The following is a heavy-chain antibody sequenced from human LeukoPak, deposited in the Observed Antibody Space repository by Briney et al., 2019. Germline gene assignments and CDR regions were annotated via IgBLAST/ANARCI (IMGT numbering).Heavy chain of an antibody. Sequence: SETLSLTCSVYGGSFTDYYWSWIRQPPGKGPEWIGEINHSGSTKYNPSLKSRVTISVDTSKNQFSLKLSSVTAADTAVYYCAANVNPAMVFDYWGQGTLVTVSS. CDR3: AANVNPAMVFDY. D-gene: IGHD5-18*01. CDR2: INHSGST. V-gene: IGHV4-34*01. J-gene: IGHJ4*02. CDR1: GGSFTDYY.